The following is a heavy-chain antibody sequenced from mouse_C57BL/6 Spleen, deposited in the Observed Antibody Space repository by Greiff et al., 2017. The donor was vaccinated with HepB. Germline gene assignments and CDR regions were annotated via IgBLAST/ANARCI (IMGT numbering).Heavy chain of an antibody. V-gene: IGHV1-69*01. J-gene: IGHJ1*03. D-gene: IGHD1-1*01. CDR3: ARLGYGSSDWYFDV. CDR1: GYTFTSYW. CDR2: IDPSDSYT. Sequence: QVQLQQPGAELVMPGASVKLSCKASGYTFTSYWMHWVKQRPGQGLEWIGEIDPSDSYTNYNQKFKGKSTLTVDKSSSTAYMQLSSLTSEDSAVYYCARLGYGSSDWYFDVWGTGTTVTVSS.